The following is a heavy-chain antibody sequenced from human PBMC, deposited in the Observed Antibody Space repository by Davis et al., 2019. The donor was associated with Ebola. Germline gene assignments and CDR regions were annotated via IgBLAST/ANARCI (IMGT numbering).Heavy chain of an antibody. V-gene: IGHV3-21*01. Sequence: GESLKISCAASGFTFSSYSMNWVRQAPGKGLEWVSSISSSSSYIYYADSVKGRFTISRDNAKNSLYLQMNSLRAEDTAVYYCARRIGIAAAASFDYWGQGTLVTVSS. D-gene: IGHD6-13*01. CDR2: ISSSSSYI. CDR3: ARRIGIAAAASFDY. CDR1: GFTFSSYS. J-gene: IGHJ4*02.